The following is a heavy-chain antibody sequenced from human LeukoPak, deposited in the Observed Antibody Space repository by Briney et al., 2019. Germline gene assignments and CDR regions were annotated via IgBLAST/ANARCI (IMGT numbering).Heavy chain of an antibody. Sequence: PGGSLRLSCAASGFTFSGYWMHWVRQAPGKGLVWVSRINSDGSSTSYADSVKGRFTISRDNAKNTLYLQMNSLRADDTAVYYCARVQGHPPNGLDIWGQGTMVTVSS. CDR2: INSDGSST. V-gene: IGHV3-74*01. J-gene: IGHJ3*02. D-gene: IGHD2-8*01. CDR1: GFTFSGYW. CDR3: ARVQGHPPNGLDI.